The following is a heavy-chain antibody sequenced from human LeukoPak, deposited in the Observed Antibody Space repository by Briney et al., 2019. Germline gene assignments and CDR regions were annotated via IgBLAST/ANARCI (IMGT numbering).Heavy chain of an antibody. Sequence: PSETLSLTCAVSGGSFSGYYWSWVRQPPGKGLEWIGEINHSGGTNYYPSPKSRVAISVATTKNQLSLMLSSVTAAARAGSYCAGGVMWYHDMDVWGKGRTVTDSS. D-gene: IGHD2-21*01. J-gene: IGHJ6*03. CDR2: INHSGGT. CDR3: AGGVMWYHDMDV. V-gene: IGHV4-34*01. CDR1: GGSFSGYY.